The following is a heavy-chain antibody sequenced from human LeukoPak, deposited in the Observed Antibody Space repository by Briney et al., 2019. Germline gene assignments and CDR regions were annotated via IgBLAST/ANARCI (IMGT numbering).Heavy chain of an antibody. V-gene: IGHV4-4*07. Sequence: SETLSLTCAVSGGSVSNYYWSWIRQPAGKGLGWIGRIFSRGITQYNPSLESRVTMSVDTSKNQFSLELSSVTAADTAVYFCARDPRYDSGDYGFDYWGQGNLVIVSS. CDR2: IFSRGIT. CDR1: GGSVSNYY. J-gene: IGHJ4*02. D-gene: IGHD4-17*01. CDR3: ARDPRYDSGDYGFDY.